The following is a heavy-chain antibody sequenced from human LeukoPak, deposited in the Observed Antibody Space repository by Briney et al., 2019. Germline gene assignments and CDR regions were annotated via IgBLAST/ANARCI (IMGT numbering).Heavy chain of an antibody. Sequence: SETLSLTCAVYGGSFSGYYWSWIRQPPGKGLEWIGEINHSGSTNYNLSLKSRVTISVDTSKNQFSLKLSSVTAADTAVYYCARGRGAYSSSWPRGSWFDPWGQGTLVTVSS. CDR3: ARGRGAYSSSWPRGSWFDP. CDR2: INHSGST. D-gene: IGHD6-13*01. V-gene: IGHV4-34*01. CDR1: GGSFSGYY. J-gene: IGHJ5*02.